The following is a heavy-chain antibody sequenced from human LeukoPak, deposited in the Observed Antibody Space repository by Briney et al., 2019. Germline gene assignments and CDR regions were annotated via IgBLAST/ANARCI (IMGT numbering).Heavy chain of an antibody. CDR3: ARDSIATLPAYSFDS. Sequence: GGSLRHSCAASGFTVSTNYMSWVRQAPGKGLEWVSIIYSGGSTYYSASVRGRFTISRVDSKNALFLQMNSLRAEDTAVYYCARDSIATLPAYSFDSWGQGTLVTVSS. CDR1: GFTVSTNY. V-gene: IGHV3-66*02. J-gene: IGHJ4*02. D-gene: IGHD2-21*01. CDR2: IYSGGST.